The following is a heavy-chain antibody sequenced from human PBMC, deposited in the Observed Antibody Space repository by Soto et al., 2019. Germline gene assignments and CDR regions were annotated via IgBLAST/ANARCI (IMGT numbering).Heavy chain of an antibody. CDR1: GYTFTSYG. CDR3: ARGRYCSGGSCKNYYYYYYMDV. D-gene: IGHD2-15*01. J-gene: IGHJ6*03. CDR2: ISAYNGNT. V-gene: IGHV1-18*01. Sequence: ASVKVSCKASGYTFTSYGISWVRQAPGQGLEWMGWISAYNGNTNYAQKLQGRVTKTTDTSTSTAYMELRSLRSDDTAVYYCARGRYCSGGSCKNYYYYYYMDVWGKGTTVTVSS.